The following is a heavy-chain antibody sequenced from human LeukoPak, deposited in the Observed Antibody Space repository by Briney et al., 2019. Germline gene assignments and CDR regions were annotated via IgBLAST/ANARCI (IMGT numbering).Heavy chain of an antibody. Sequence: SETLSLTCAVYGGSFSGYYWSWIRQPPGKGLEWTGEINHSGSTNYNPSLKSRVTISVDTSKNQFSLKLSPVTAADTAVYYCASTYPPRLYDYVWGSYRSFDYWGQGTLVTVSS. J-gene: IGHJ4*02. CDR3: ASTYPPRLYDYVWGSYRSFDY. V-gene: IGHV4-34*01. D-gene: IGHD3-16*02. CDR2: INHSGST. CDR1: GGSFSGYY.